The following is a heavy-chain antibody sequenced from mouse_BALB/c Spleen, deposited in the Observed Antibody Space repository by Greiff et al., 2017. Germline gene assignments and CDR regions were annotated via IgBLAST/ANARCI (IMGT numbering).Heavy chain of an antibody. CDR3: ARFYDYDGMDY. CDR1: GYSITSDYA. J-gene: IGHJ4*01. V-gene: IGHV3-2*02. CDR2: ISYSGST. Sequence: VQLKESGPGLVKPSQSLSLTCTVTGYSITSDYAWNWIRQFPGNKLEWMGYISYSGSTSYNPSLKSRISITRDTSKNQFFLQLNSVTTEDTATYYCARFYDYDGMDYWGQGTSVTVSS. D-gene: IGHD2-4*01.